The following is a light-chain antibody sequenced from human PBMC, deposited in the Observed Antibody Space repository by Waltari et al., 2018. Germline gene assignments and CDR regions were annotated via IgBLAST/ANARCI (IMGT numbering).Light chain of an antibody. Sequence: DIVLTQSPATLSLSPGERATLSCRASQSVTNYFAWYQLKPSQAPRLLISDASNRATGIPARFCGSGVGTDFTLTISNLEPEDSAVYYCQQRSKWPLTFGGGIKVEIK. J-gene: IGKJ4*01. CDR3: QQRSKWPLT. V-gene: IGKV3-11*01. CDR2: DAS. CDR1: QSVTNY.